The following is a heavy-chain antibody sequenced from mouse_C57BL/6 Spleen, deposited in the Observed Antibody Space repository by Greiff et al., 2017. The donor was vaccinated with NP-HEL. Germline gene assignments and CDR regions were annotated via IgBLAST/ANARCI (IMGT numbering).Heavy chain of an antibody. CDR1: GYAFPSSW. CDR2: IYPGDGDT. J-gene: IGHJ1*03. D-gene: IGHD1-1*01. Sequence: QVQLKESGPELVKPGASVKISCKASGYAFPSSWMNWVKQRPGKGLEWIGRIYPGDGDTNYNGKFKGKATLTADKSSSTAYMQLSSLTSEDSAVYFCERSYNGSSYDWYFEVWGTGTTVTVAS. V-gene: IGHV1-82*01. CDR3: ERSYNGSSYDWYFEV.